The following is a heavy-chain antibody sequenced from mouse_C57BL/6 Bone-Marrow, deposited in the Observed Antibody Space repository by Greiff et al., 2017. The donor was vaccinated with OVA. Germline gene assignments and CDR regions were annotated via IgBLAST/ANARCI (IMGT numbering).Heavy chain of an antibody. Sequence: VQLQQSGAELARPGASVKMSCKASGYTFTSYTIHWVKQRPGQGLEWIGYIDPTNDYTNYNQKFKGKATLTADKSSSTAYMQLSSLTSEDSAVYYCTRGYYFDYGVQGTTLTVSS. V-gene: IGHV1-4*01. CDR2: IDPTNDYT. J-gene: IGHJ2*01. CDR3: TRGYYFDY. CDR1: GYTFTSYT.